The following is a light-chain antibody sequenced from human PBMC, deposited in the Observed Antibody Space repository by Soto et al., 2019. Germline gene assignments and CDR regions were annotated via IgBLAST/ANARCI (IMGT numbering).Light chain of an antibody. CDR1: QTISTW. CDR2: DAS. V-gene: IGKV1-12*01. CDR3: QQANSFPRT. Sequence: GDRVTITCRASQTISTWLAWHQQKPGKAPKLLIYDASTLQSGVPSRFSGSGSGTEFTLTIRSLQPEDFATYYCQQANSFPRTFGGGTKVDIK. J-gene: IGKJ4*01.